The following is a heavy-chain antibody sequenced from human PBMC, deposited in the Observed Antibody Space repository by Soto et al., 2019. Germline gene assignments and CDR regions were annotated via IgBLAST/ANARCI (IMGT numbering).Heavy chain of an antibody. D-gene: IGHD2-21*02. V-gene: IGHV1-24*01. CDR2: FDLEDGET. CDR3: ATEYCGGDCYRYFQH. J-gene: IGHJ1*01. CDR1: GYTLTELS. Sequence: ASVKVSCKVSGYTLTELSMHWVRQAPGKGLEWMGGFDLEDGETIYAQKFQGRVTMTEDTSTDTAYMELSSLRSEDTAVYYCATEYCGGDCYRYFQHWGQGTLVTVSS.